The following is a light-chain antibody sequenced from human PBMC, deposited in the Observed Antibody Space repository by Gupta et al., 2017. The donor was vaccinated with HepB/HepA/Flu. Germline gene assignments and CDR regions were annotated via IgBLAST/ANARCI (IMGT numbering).Light chain of an antibody. V-gene: IGKV1-9*01. CDR3: QQAHHYPLT. CDR1: QAISSS. Sequence: DIQLTQSPSLLSASIGDRVTITCRASQAISSSLDWFQQKPGKAPKLLIYAASTLQSGVSSRFSGGGSGTEFTLTISSLQPEDFAAYYCQQAHHYPLTFGGGTKVEI. CDR2: AAS. J-gene: IGKJ4*01.